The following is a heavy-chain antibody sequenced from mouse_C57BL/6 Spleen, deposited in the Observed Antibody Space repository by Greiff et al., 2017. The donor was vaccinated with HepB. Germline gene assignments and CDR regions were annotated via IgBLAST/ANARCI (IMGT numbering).Heavy chain of an antibody. D-gene: IGHD3-2*02. CDR3: ARKANFFAY. CDR2: ISYDGSN. Sequence: EVQLQESGPGLVKPSQSLSLTCSVTGYSITSGYYWTWIRQFPGNKLAWLGYISYDGSNNYNPSLKNRISITRDTSKNQFFLKLNSVTTEDTATYYCARKANFFAYWGQGTLVTVSA. V-gene: IGHV3-6*01. J-gene: IGHJ3*01. CDR1: GYSITSGYY.